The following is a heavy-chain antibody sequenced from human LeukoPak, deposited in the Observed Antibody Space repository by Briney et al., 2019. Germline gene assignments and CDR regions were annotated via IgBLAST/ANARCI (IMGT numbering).Heavy chain of an antibody. V-gene: IGHV3-21*01. CDR1: GFTFSSYS. Sequence: GGSLRLSCAASGFTFSSYSMNWVRQAPGKGLEWVSSISSSSSYIYYADSVKGRFTISRDNAKNSLYLQMNSLRAEDTAVYYCARDQPPNIVVVPAVTHWGQGTLVTVSS. D-gene: IGHD2-2*01. CDR2: ISSSSSYI. CDR3: ARDQPPNIVVVPAVTH. J-gene: IGHJ4*02.